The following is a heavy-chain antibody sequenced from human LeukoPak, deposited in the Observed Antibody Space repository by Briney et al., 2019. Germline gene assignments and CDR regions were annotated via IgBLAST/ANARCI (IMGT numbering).Heavy chain of an antibody. J-gene: IGHJ4*02. D-gene: IGHD1-26*01. CDR1: GYTFTRYG. Sequence: ASVKVSCKASGYTFTRYGISWVRQAPGQGLEWMGWINPNSGGTNYAQKFQGRVTMTRDTSISTAYMELSRLRPDDTAVYYCARRWDQTFDYWGQGTLVTVSS. V-gene: IGHV1-2*02. CDR2: INPNSGGT. CDR3: ARRWDQTFDY.